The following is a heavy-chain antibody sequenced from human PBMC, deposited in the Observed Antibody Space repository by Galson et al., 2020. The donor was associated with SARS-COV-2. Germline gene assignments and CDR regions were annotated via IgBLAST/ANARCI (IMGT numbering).Heavy chain of an antibody. V-gene: IGHV4-4*02. CDR1: GDSISSGHW. CDR3: ARDPGITGTTLYYGMDV. D-gene: IGHD1-7*01. CDR2: ISPSRTT. J-gene: IGHJ6*02. Sequence: SETLSLTCAVSGDSISSGHWWSWVRQPPGKGLEWIGEISPSRTTNYNPSLRSRVTMSLDKSKNQFSLKLSSVTAADTAVYYCARDPGITGTTLYYGMDVWGQGTTVIVSS.